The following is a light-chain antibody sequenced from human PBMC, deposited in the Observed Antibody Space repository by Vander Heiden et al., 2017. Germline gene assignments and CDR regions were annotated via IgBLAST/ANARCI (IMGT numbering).Light chain of an antibody. CDR2: DPS. CDR3: QQSSNWPPPIT. Sequence: DSVLTQSPATLSLSPGERPTLACRARPCATSYLACYQHKPGQATTLLIYDPSNRATGIPARFSGSGSGTDCTLIIRRLEPEDFAGYYCQQSSNWPPPITFGRGTRLEIK. J-gene: IGKJ5*01. V-gene: IGKV3-11*01. CDR1: PCATSY.